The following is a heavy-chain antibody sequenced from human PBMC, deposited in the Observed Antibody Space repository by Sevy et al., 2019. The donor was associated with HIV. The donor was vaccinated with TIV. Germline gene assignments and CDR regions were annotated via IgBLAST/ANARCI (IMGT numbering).Heavy chain of an antibody. V-gene: IGHV3-30*18. Sequence: GGSLRLSCAASGFTFSSYGMHWVRQAPGKGLEWVAVISHDGSNKYYADSVKGRFTISRDNSKNTLYLQMNSLRAEDTAVYYCAKDFLLRFLEWLNKDEYYYGMDVWGQGTTVTVSS. J-gene: IGHJ6*02. CDR3: AKDFLLRFLEWLNKDEYYYGMDV. D-gene: IGHD3-3*01. CDR2: ISHDGSNK. CDR1: GFTFSSYG.